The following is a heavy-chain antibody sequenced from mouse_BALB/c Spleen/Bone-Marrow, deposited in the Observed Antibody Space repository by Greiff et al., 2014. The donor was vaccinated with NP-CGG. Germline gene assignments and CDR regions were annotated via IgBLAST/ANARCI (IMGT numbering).Heavy chain of an antibody. D-gene: IGHD2-10*01. J-gene: IGHJ3*01. V-gene: IGHV14-3*02. CDR1: GFNIKDTY. CDR2: IDPANGNT. CDR3: ASSAYS. Sequence: EVQLQQSGAELVKPGASVKLSCTASGFNIKDTYMHWVKQRPEQGLEWIGRIDPANGNTKYDPKFQGKATITADTSSNTAYLQLSSLTAEDTAVYYCASSAYSWGQGTLVTVSA.